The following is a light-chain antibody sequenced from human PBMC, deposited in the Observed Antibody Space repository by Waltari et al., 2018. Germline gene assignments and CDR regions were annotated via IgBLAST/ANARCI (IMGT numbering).Light chain of an antibody. CDR1: RSNFGPYS. V-gene: IGLV1-44*01. Sequence: QSVLRQPLPASGTPGQRVTVSCSGSRSNFGPYSVNWSQHLPGTAPKLLIYNNNQRPAGAPDRLSASKSGASASLAISGLESEDEADYYCAAWDNSLAGCYVFGTGTTVTVL. CDR3: AAWDNSLAGCYV. CDR2: NNN. J-gene: IGLJ1*01.